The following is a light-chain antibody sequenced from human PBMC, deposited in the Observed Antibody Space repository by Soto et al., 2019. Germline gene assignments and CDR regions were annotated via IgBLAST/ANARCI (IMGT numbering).Light chain of an antibody. J-gene: IGKJ1*01. CDR2: DAS. V-gene: IGKV1-5*01. CDR1: QSISSW. CDR3: QQYNSYCT. Sequence: DMQMTQYPSTLSASVGDRVTITCRASQSISSWLAWYQQKPGKAPKLLIYDASSLESGVPSRFSGSGPGTEFTLTISSLQPDDFATYYCQQYNSYCTFGQGTKGDIK.